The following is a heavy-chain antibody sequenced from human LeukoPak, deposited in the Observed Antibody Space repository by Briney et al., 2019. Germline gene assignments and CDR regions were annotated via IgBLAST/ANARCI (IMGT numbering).Heavy chain of an antibody. Sequence: GGSLRLSCAASGFTFSSYSMNWVRQAPGKGLEWVSSISSSSSYIYYADSVKGRFTISRDNAKNSLYLQMNSLRAEDTAVYYCAKEPGYYYYYMDVWGKGTTVTVSS. CDR3: AKEPGYYYYYMDV. J-gene: IGHJ6*03. V-gene: IGHV3-21*04. CDR2: ISSSSSYI. CDR1: GFTFSSYS. D-gene: IGHD1-14*01.